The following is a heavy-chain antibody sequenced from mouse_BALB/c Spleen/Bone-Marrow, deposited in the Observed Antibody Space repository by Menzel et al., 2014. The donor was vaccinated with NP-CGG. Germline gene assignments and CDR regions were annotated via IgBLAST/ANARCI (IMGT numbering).Heavy chain of an antibody. Sequence: DVQLVESGGGLVKPGGSLKLSCAASGFTFSSYAMSWVRQTPEKRLEWVATISSGGSYTYYPDSVKGRFTISRDNAKNTLYLQMSSLRSEDTAMYYCARGGGYDWYFDVWGAGTTVTVSS. D-gene: IGHD2-2*01. J-gene: IGHJ1*01. CDR2: ISSGGSYT. CDR3: ARGGGYDWYFDV. CDR1: GFTFSSYA. V-gene: IGHV5-9-3*01.